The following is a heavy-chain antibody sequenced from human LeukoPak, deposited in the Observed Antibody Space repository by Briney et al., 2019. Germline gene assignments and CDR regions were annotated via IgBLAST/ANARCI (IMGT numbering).Heavy chain of an antibody. V-gene: IGHV1-8*01. Sequence: ASVNVSCKASRYTLPNYDINWLRQATGQGLEWMGWMNPYNGNTGYAQKCQGRVNMTRNTSISTAYMELSSLRSADTAVYYCARVYSSSWLLPHYYYYYGMDVWGQGTTVTVSS. J-gene: IGHJ6*02. CDR2: MNPYNGNT. CDR3: ARVYSSSWLLPHYYYYYGMDV. CDR1: RYTLPNYD. D-gene: IGHD6-13*01.